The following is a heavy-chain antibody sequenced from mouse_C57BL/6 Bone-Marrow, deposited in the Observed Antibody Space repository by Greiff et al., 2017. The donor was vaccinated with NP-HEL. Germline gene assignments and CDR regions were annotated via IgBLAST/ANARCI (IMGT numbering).Heavy chain of an antibody. D-gene: IGHD2-1*01. CDR1: GYTFTSYW. CDR3: ARREIYYGPWYFDV. J-gene: IGHJ1*03. V-gene: IGHV1-53*01. CDR2: INPNNGGT. Sequence: QVQLQQPGTELVKPGASVKLSCKASGYTFTSYWMHWVKQRPGQGLEWIGDINPNNGGTSYNQKFKGKATLTVDKSSSTAYMELRSLTSEDSAVYYCARREIYYGPWYFDVWGTGTTVTVSS.